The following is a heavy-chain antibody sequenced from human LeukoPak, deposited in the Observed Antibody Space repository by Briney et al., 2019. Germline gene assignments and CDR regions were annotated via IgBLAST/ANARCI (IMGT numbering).Heavy chain of an antibody. CDR3: ARYDYNSRGGAFEI. CDR1: GFTFSSYE. J-gene: IGHJ3*02. V-gene: IGHV3-48*03. D-gene: IGHD4-11*01. CDR2: ISSSGSTI. Sequence: GGSLRLSCAASGFTFSSYEMNWVRQAPGKGLEWVSYISSSGSTIYYADSVKGRFTISRDNAKNSLYLQMNSLRAEDTAFYYCARYDYNSRGGAFEIWGQGTLVTVSS.